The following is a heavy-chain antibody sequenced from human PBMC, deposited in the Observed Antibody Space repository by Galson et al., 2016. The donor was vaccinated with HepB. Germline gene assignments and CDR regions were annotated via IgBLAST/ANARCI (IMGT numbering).Heavy chain of an antibody. V-gene: IGHV4-30-4*01. J-gene: IGHJ4*02. CDR2: IYYSGST. D-gene: IGHD2-21*02. CDR1: GGSISSGDYY. CDR3: AREPTLDNCGRDCYYY. Sequence: TLSLTCTVSGGSISSGDYYWSWIRQPPGKGLEWIGCIYYSGSTYYNPSLKSRLTILEDTSKNQFSLKLSSVTAADTAVYYCAREPTLDNCGRDCYYYWGQGTLVTVSS.